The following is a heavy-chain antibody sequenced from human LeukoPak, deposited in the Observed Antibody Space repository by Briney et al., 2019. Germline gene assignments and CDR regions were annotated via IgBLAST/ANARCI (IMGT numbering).Heavy chain of an antibody. CDR2: ISAYNGNT. CDR3: AREGGNSIKYCSSTSCYYAFDI. CDR1: GYTFTSYG. Sequence: GASVKVSCKASGYTFTSYGISWVRQAPGQGLEWMGWISAYNGNTNYAQKLQGRVTMTTDTSTSTAYMELRSLRSDDTAVYYCAREGGNSIKYCSSTSCYYAFDIWGQGTMVTVSS. D-gene: IGHD2-2*01. V-gene: IGHV1-18*01. J-gene: IGHJ3*02.